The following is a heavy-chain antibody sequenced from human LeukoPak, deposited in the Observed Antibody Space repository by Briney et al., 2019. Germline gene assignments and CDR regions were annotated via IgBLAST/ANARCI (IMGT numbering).Heavy chain of an antibody. CDR3: ARDTHYSSSSGYYYYYMNV. CDR1: GGSISSSSYY. D-gene: IGHD6-6*01. V-gene: IGHV4-39*07. CDR2: IYYSGST. Sequence: SETLSLTCNVSGGSISSSSYYWGWIRQPPGKGLEWIGSIYYSGSTYYNPPLKSRVTISIDTSKNQFSLRLSSVTAADTAVYYCARDTHYSSSSGYYYYYMNVWGKGTTVTVSS. J-gene: IGHJ6*03.